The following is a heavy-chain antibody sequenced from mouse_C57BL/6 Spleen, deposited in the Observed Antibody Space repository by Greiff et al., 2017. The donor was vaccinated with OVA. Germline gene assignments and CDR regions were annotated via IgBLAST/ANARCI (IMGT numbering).Heavy chain of an antibody. J-gene: IGHJ4*01. V-gene: IGHV1-74*01. CDR1: GYTFTSYW. Sequence: QVQLQQPGAELVKPGASVKVSCKASGYTFTSYWMHWVKQRPGQGLEWIGRIHPSDSDTNYNQKFKGKATVTVDKSSSTAYMQLSSLTFEDSAVYYGARDGNLYYYAMDYWGQGTSVTGSS. CDR3: ARDGNLYYYAMDY. CDR2: IHPSDSDT. D-gene: IGHD2-1*01.